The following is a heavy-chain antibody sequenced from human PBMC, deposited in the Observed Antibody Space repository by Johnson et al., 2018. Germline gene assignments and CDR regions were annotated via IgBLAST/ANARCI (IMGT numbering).Heavy chain of an antibody. D-gene: IGHD4-23*01. V-gene: IGHV3-30*03. CDR1: GFTFNTYD. Sequence: QVQLVQSGGGVVQPGRSLRLSCAASGFTFNTYDIHWVRQAPGKGLEWVALISYDGRNKYSADSVKGRFTISRDNSKNTLYLQMNSLRPEDTAVYYCVRSTVVIRAEYFQNWGQGTLVTVSS. J-gene: IGHJ1*01. CDR3: VRSTVVIRAEYFQN. CDR2: ISYDGRNK.